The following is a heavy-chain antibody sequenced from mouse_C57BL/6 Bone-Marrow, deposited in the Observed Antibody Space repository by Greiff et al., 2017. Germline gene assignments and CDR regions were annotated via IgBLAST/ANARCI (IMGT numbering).Heavy chain of an antibody. CDR1: GYSFTSYY. CDR2: IYPGSGNT. CDR3: ARGRRAAY. J-gene: IGHJ3*01. V-gene: IGHV1-66*01. Sequence: VQLQQSGPELVKPGASVKISCKASGYSFTSYYIHWVKQRPGQGLEWIGWIYPGSGNTKYNEKFKGKDTLTADTSSSTAYMQLSSLTSEDSAVYYCARGRRAAYWGQGTLVTVSA.